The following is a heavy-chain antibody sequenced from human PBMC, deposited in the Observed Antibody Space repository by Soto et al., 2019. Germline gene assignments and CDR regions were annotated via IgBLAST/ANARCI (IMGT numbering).Heavy chain of an antibody. CDR1: GGSISSYY. Sequence: QVQLQESGPGLVKPSETLSLTCTVSGGSISSYYWSWIRQPPGKGLEWIGYSYYSGSTNHNPSLKMRGTISVDTSKNQFSLKLSSVTAAVTAVYYCARHQLDHSSSFDYRGQGTLVTVSS. CDR2: SYYSGST. V-gene: IGHV4-59*01. D-gene: IGHD6-6*01. CDR3: ARHQLDHSSSFDY. J-gene: IGHJ4*02.